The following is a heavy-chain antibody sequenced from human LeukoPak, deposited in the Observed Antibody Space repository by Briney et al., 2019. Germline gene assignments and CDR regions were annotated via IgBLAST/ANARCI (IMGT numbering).Heavy chain of an antibody. CDR1: GXTFSNYW. CDR2: IKQDGSDK. V-gene: IGHV3-7*05. J-gene: IGHJ6*02. CDR3: ARDLLSTTGGMDV. D-gene: IGHD4-17*01. Sequence: GGSLRLSCAASGXTFSNYWMSWVRQAPGKGLEWVADIKQDGSDKYYVDSVKGRFTISRDNAKNSLYLQMSSLRAEGTAVYYCARDLLSTTGGMDVWGQGTTVTVSS.